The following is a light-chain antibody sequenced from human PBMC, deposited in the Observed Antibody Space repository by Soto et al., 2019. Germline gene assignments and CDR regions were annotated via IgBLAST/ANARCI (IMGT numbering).Light chain of an antibody. CDR2: DVS. CDR3: QQYDYSRT. CDR1: QGISNF. V-gene: IGKV1-17*03. J-gene: IGKJ1*01. Sequence: DIQMTQSPSAMSASVGDRVTITCRANQGISNFLAWFQQKPGRVPKLLIYDVSSLETGVPSRFSGSGSGTEFSLTIRGLQPDDFATYYCQQYDYSRTFGQGTKVDIK.